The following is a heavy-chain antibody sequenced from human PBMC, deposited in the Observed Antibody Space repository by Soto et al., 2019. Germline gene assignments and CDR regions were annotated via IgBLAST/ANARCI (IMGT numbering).Heavy chain of an antibody. Sequence: XSVKVPCKASGYPFTSYAMHWVRQAPGQRLEWMGWINAGNGNTKYSQKFQGRVTITRDTSASTAYMELSSLRSEDTAVYYCARSDGGVLRYSHWSGGAPGVFDPWGQGTLVTVSS. J-gene: IGHJ5*02. CDR2: INAGNGNT. V-gene: IGHV1-3*01. CDR1: GYPFTSYA. CDR3: ARSDGGVLRYSHWSGGAPGVFDP. D-gene: IGHD3-9*01.